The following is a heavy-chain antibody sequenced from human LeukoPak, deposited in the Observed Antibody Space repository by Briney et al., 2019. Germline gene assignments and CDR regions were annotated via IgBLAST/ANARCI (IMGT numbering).Heavy chain of an antibody. D-gene: IGHD3-10*01. CDR1: GFTFSSYG. Sequence: GGSLRLSCAASGFTFSSYGMHWVRQAPGKGLEWVAFIRYDGSNKYYADSVKGRFTISRDNSKNTLYLQMNSLRAEDTAVYYCAEDLGFGEEGIDYGGQGTLVTVSA. CDR3: AEDLGFGEEGIDY. J-gene: IGHJ4*02. CDR2: IRYDGSNK. V-gene: IGHV3-30*02.